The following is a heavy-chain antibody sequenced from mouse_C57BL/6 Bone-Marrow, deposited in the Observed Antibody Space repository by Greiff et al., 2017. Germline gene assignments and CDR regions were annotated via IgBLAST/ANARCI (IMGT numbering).Heavy chain of an antibody. Sequence: QVQLQQSGAELMKPGASVKLSCKATGYTFTGYWIEWVKQRPGHGLEWIGEILPGSGSTNYNEKFKGKATLTADTSSNTAYMQLSSLTTEDSASYDCSREWGSGYFDYWGQGTTLTVSS. D-gene: IGHD3-1*01. J-gene: IGHJ2*01. CDR3: SREWGSGYFDY. CDR1: GYTFTGYW. CDR2: ILPGSGST. V-gene: IGHV1-9*01.